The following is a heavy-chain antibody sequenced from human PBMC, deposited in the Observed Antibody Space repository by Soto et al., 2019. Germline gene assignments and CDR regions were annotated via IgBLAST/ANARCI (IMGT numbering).Heavy chain of an antibody. J-gene: IGHJ4*02. V-gene: IGHV3-23*01. CDR3: AMDQRNPGYAFGFEFDY. Sequence: EVQLLESGGGLVQPGGSLRLSCEVSGFTFSSYAMNWVRQAPGKGLEWVSAISSSGGTTYYADSVKGRFTISRDNSKNTLYLQMNSLRPEDTAVYYCAMDQRNPGYAFGFEFDYWGQGNLVTVSS. CDR1: GFTFSSYA. CDR2: ISSSGGTT. D-gene: IGHD5-18*01.